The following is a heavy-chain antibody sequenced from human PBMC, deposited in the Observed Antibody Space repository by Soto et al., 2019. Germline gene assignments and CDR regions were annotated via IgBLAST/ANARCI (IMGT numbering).Heavy chain of an antibody. V-gene: IGHV3-30-3*01. CDR2: ISYDGSNK. CDR3: ARVGPPSSWGFVVGPSAC. CDR1: GFTFSSYA. J-gene: IGHJ4*02. D-gene: IGHD6-13*01. Sequence: GGSLRLSCAASGFTFSSYAMHWVRQAPGKGLEWVAVISYDGSNKYYADSVKGRFTISRDNSKNTLYLQMNSLRAEDTAVYYCARVGPPSSWGFVVGPSACWGQGTLVTVSS.